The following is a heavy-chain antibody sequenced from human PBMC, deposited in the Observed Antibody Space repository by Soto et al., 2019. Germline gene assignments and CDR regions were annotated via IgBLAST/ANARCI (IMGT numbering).Heavy chain of an antibody. CDR2: ISYDGSNK. J-gene: IGHJ3*02. V-gene: IGHV3-30-3*01. Sequence: QVQLVESGGGVVQPGRSLRLSCAASGFTFSSYAMHWVRQAPGKGLEWVAVISYDGSNKYYADSVKGRFTISRDNSKNTLYLQMNSLRAEDTAVYYCARDPDYSNYGGDAFDIWGQGTMVTVSS. CDR1: GFTFSSYA. D-gene: IGHD4-4*01. CDR3: ARDPDYSNYGGDAFDI.